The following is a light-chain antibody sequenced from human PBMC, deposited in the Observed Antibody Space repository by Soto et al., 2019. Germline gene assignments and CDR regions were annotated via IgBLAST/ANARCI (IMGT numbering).Light chain of an antibody. CDR2: AAS. J-gene: IGKJ4*01. CDR3: QKYNSAPALT. CDR1: QGISNY. V-gene: IGKV1-27*01. Sequence: DIQMTQSPSSLSASVGDRVTITCRASQGISNYVAWYQQKPGKVPKLLIYAASTLQSGVPSRFSGSGSGTDFTLTISSLQPADVATYYCQKYNSAPALTFGGGTKVEIK.